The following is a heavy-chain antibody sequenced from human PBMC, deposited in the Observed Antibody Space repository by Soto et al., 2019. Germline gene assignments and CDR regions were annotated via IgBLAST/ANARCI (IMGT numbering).Heavy chain of an antibody. CDR3: ARGHYIPIFGVVIRYLDGMDV. J-gene: IGHJ6*02. CDR1: GYTFTSYD. V-gene: IGHV1-8*01. D-gene: IGHD3-3*01. Sequence: ASVKVSCKASGYTFTSYDINWVRQATGQGLEWMGWMNPNSGNTGYAQKFQGRVTMTRNTSISTAYMELSSLRSEDTAVYYCARGHYIPIFGVVIRYLDGMDVWGQGTTVTVSS. CDR2: MNPNSGNT.